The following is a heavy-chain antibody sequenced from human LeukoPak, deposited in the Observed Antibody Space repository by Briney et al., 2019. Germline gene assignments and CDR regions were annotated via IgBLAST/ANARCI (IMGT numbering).Heavy chain of an antibody. CDR1: GFTFRRYD. J-gene: IGHJ5*02. D-gene: IGHD1-14*01. CDR2: IKTAGET. CDR3: ARQTERGFDP. V-gene: IGHV3-13*01. Sequence: GGSLRLSCAASGFTFRRYDMHWVRQVPGKGLEWLSAIKTAGETYYPGSVKGRFTISRENAKNSLYLQMNSLRAGDTAMYYCARQTERGFDPRGQGTLVTVSS.